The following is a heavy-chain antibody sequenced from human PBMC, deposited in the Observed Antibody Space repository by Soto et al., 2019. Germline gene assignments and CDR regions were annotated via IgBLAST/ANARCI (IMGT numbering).Heavy chain of an antibody. J-gene: IGHJ5*02. Sequence: SGTPSPPCTVSGGSLRSYDGGWVRRAPRKKLEWIRYMYSSGATNYNPSLKSRVTMSRDTSKNQFSLKLSSVTTADTAVYYCARDHSSGWVNWFDPWGQGTLVTVSS. CDR3: ARDHSSGWVNWFDP. CDR1: GGSLRSYD. V-gene: IGHV4-59*01. CDR2: MYSSGAT. D-gene: IGHD3-22*01.